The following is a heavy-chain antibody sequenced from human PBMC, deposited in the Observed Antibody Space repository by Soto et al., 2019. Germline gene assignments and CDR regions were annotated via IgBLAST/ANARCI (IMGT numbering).Heavy chain of an antibody. CDR2: ISYDGSNK. J-gene: IGHJ4*02. V-gene: IGHV3-30*18. CDR3: AKDLAGPIAAAGT. D-gene: IGHD6-13*01. CDR1: GFTFSSYG. Sequence: QVQLVESGGGVVQPGRSLRLSCAASGFTFSSYGMHWVRQAPGKGLEWVAVISYDGSNKYYADSVKGRFTISRDNSKNTLYLQTNSLRAEDTAVYYCAKDLAGPIAAAGTGGQGTLVTVSS.